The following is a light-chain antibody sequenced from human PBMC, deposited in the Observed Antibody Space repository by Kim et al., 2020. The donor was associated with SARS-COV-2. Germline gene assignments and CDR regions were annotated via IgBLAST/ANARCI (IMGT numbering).Light chain of an antibody. J-gene: IGLJ1*01. CDR2: RGS. V-gene: IGLV1-47*01. CDR3: AAWDDSLSAYV. Sequence: GQRVTISSSGGSSNLERNYVYWYQHLPGAAPKLLIYRGSNRPSGVPDRFAGSKSDNSASLVISGLRSEDEADYYCAAWDDSLSAYVFGTGTKVTVL. CDR1: SSNLERNY.